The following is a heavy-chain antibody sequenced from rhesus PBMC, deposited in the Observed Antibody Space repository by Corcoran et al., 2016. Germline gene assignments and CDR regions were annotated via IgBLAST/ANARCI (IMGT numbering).Heavy chain of an antibody. CDR2: IYGSSTST. J-gene: IGHJ4*01. CDR3: ARLKAGYYSTVNFDY. D-gene: IGHD2-8*01. CDR1: GGPFSGYY. V-gene: IGHV4S10*01. Sequence: QVQLQESGPGLVKPSETLSPTCAVSGGPFSGYYWGWFRKPPGKGLEWIGFIYGSSTSTNYNPSLKSRVTISTDTSKHQFSLKLSSVPAADTAVYYCARLKAGYYSTVNFDYWGQGVLVTVSS.